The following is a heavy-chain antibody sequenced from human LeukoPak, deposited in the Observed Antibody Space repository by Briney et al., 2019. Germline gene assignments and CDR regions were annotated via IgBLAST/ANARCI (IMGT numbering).Heavy chain of an antibody. J-gene: IGHJ6*02. D-gene: IGHD2-2*01. V-gene: IGHV1-18*01. CDR1: GYTFTSYG. CDR2: IRAYNGNT. Sequence: ASVKVSCKASGYTFTSYGISWVRQAPGQGLEWMGWIRAYNGNTNYAQKLQGRVTMTTDTSTSTAYMELRSLRSDDTAVYYCARDIVVVPAANGRDYYYYGMDVWGQGTTVTVSS. CDR3: ARDIVVVPAANGRDYYYYGMDV.